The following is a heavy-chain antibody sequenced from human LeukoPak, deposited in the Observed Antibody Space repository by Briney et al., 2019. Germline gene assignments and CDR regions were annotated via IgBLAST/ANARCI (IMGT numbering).Heavy chain of an antibody. CDR3: AREGMATLHDGFDI. V-gene: IGHV3-21*06. CDR2: ISGSSSYI. Sequence: PGGSLRLSCAASGFTFSSYTMNWVRQAPGKGLEWVSSISGSSSYIHYADSVKGRFTISRDNAKNSLFLRMNSLRVEDTAVYYCAREGMATLHDGFDIWGQGTMVTVSS. CDR1: GFTFSSYT. D-gene: IGHD5-24*01. J-gene: IGHJ3*02.